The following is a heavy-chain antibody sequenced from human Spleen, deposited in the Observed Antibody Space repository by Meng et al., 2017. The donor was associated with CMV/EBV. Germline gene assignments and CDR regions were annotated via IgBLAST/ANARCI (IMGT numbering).Heavy chain of an antibody. Sequence: ASVKVSCKASGYTFTGYYMHWVRQAPGQGLGWMGWINPNSGGTNYAQKFQGRVTMTRDTSITTAYMELSRLRSDDTAVYYCSRRLDCSSASCYSYYFDYWGQGSLVTVSS. CDR1: GYTFTGYY. D-gene: IGHD2-2*01. CDR3: SRRLDCSSASCYSYYFDY. J-gene: IGHJ4*02. V-gene: IGHV1-2*02. CDR2: INPNSGGT.